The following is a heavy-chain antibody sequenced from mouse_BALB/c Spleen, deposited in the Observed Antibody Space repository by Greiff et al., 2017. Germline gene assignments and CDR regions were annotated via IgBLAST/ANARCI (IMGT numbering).Heavy chain of an antibody. J-gene: IGHJ4*01. CDR3: ARNGNRGYAMDY. Sequence: VQLQQSGAELARPGASVKLSCKASGYTFTSYWMQWVKQRPGQGLEWIGAIYPGDGDTRYSQKFKGKATLTADKSSSTAYMQLSSLASEDSAVYYCARNGNRGYAMDYWGQGTSVTVSS. V-gene: IGHV1-87*01. CDR2: IYPGDGDT. D-gene: IGHD1-1*01. CDR1: GYTFTSYW.